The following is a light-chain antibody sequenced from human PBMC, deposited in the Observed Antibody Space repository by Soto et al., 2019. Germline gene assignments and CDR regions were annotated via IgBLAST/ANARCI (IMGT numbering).Light chain of an antibody. J-gene: IGKJ1*01. CDR2: DAS. CDR1: QSVSSSH. Sequence: EIVLTQSPGTLSLSRGEGATLSCRAGQSVSSSHLAWYQQKPGQAPRLLIYDASTRATGIPDRFSGTGSGTDFTLTISRLEPEDFAMYYCQHYGSSPRTFGQGTKVDIK. V-gene: IGKV3-20*01. CDR3: QHYGSSPRT.